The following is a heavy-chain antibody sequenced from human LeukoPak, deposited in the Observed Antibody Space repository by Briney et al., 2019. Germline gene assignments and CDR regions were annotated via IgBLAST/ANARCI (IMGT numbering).Heavy chain of an antibody. J-gene: IGHJ6*02. CDR2: MFYTGST. CDR3: AKVSVVYGMDV. V-gene: IGHV4-59*01. Sequence: SESQSLTCRVCGDYIRSGYWAWIRRPPGKGLEWIGYMFYTGSTNFNPSLKSRVTISLAMSKKQFSLKLSSVTAADTAVYYCAKVSVVYGMDVWGRGTTVTVSS. CDR1: GDYIRSGY.